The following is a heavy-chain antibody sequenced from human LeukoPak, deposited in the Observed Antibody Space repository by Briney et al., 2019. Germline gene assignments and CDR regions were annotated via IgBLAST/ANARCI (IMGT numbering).Heavy chain of an antibody. D-gene: IGHD3-10*01. Sequence: ASVKVSCKASGYTFTSYAMNWVRQAPGQGLEWMGWINTNTGNLTHAQGFTGRFVFSLDTSVTTAYLQISSLKTEDTAVYYCARGWFGEISYYFDYWGQGTLVTVSS. V-gene: IGHV7-4-1*02. J-gene: IGHJ4*02. CDR3: ARGWFGEISYYFDY. CDR1: GYTFTSYA. CDR2: INTNTGNL.